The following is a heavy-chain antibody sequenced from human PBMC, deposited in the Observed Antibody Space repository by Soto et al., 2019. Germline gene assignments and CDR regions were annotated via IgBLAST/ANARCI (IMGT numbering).Heavy chain of an antibody. Sequence: PGGSLRLSCSVSGFTFRNYAMHWVRQTPGKRLEYVSAISSNGGGTYYADSVNGRFTISRDKSKNTLYLQMSSLRTEDTVVYYCVKALSARYNSATAFDVWGQGTMGT. CDR1: GFTFRNYA. CDR3: VKALSARYNSATAFDV. D-gene: IGHD2-2*02. CDR2: ISSNGGGT. J-gene: IGHJ3*01. V-gene: IGHV3-64D*06.